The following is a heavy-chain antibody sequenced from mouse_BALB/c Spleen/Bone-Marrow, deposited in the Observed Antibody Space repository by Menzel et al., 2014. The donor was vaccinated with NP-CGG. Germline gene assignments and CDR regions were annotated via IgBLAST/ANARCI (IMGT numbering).Heavy chain of an antibody. CDR3: SRTYEYFDY. Sequence: SGAELVRPGASAKLSCKASGYTFTSYWINWVRQRPGQGLEWIGNIYPSDNYTNYNQKFKDKAPLTVDKSSSTAYMQLSSPTSEDSAVYYCSRTYEYFDYWGQGTTLTVSS. CDR2: IYPSDNYT. D-gene: IGHD2-3*01. CDR1: GYTFTSYW. J-gene: IGHJ2*01. V-gene: IGHV1-69*02.